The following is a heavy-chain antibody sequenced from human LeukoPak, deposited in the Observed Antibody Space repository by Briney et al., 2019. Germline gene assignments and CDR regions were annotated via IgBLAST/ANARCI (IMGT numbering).Heavy chain of an antibody. J-gene: IGHJ4*02. D-gene: IGHD5-24*01. Sequence: GGSLRLSCAASGVTFSSYAMSWVRQAPGKGLEWVSAISGSGGSTYYADSVKGRFTISRDNSKNTLYLQMNSLRAEDTAVYYCAKTVHMATISHDYWGQGTLVTVSS. CDR2: ISGSGGST. V-gene: IGHV3-23*01. CDR3: AKTVHMATISHDY. CDR1: GVTFSSYA.